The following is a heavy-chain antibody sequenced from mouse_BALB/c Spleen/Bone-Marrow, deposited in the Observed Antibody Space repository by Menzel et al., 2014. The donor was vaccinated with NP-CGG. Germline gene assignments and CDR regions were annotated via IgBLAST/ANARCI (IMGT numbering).Heavy chain of an antibody. Sequence: VQLKESGGGLVKPGGSLKLSCAASGFTFSSYAMSWVRQTPEKRLEWVASISSGGSTYYPDSVKGRFTISRDNARNILYLQMSSLRSEDTAMYYCARGGGWLLSFDYWGQGTTLTVSS. V-gene: IGHV5-6-5*01. CDR1: GFTFSSYA. J-gene: IGHJ2*01. CDR2: ISSGGST. CDR3: ARGGGWLLSFDY. D-gene: IGHD2-3*01.